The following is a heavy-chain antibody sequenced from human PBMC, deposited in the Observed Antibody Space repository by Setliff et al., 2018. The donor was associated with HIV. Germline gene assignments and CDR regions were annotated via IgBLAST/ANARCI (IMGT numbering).Heavy chain of an antibody. J-gene: IGHJ4*01. D-gene: IGHD2-21*02. CDR1: GGSFSGHY. V-gene: IGHV4-34*01. CDR2: ISHSGST. CDR3: ARGSRSPLVNKFRVTPAFDY. Sequence: KSSETLSLTCAVYGGSFSGHYWSWIRQTPGKGLEWIGDISHSGSTNYNPSLKSRVTISVDTSKNQFSPRLTSVTAADTAVYFCARGSRSPLVNKFRVTPAFDYWGQGTLVTVSS.